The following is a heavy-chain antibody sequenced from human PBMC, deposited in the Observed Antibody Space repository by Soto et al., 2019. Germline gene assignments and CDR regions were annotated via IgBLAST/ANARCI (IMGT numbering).Heavy chain of an antibody. J-gene: IGHJ3*02. CDR1: GFTFSNYW. CDR3: TRGWNYKGDAFDI. Sequence: GGSLRLSCAASGFTFSNYWMHWVRQAPGKGLVWVSRINSDGSYTSYADSVKGRFTISRDNAKNTLYLQINSLRAEDTAVYYCTRGWNYKGDAFDIWGQGTMVTVSS. D-gene: IGHD1-7*01. V-gene: IGHV3-74*01. CDR2: INSDGSYT.